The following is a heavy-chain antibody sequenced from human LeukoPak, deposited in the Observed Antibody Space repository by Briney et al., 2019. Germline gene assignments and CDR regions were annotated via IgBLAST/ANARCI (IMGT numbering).Heavy chain of an antibody. CDR1: GFTFSGSA. J-gene: IGHJ3*02. D-gene: IGHD3-22*01. V-gene: IGHV3-73*01. Sequence: GGSLRLSCVASGFTFSGSAMHWVRQASGKGLEWVGRIRSKANSYATAYAASVKGRFTISRDDSKNTAYLQMNSLKTEDTAVYYCTRQNYDSSGSDIWGQGTMVTVSS. CDR2: IRSKANSYAT. CDR3: TRQNYDSSGSDI.